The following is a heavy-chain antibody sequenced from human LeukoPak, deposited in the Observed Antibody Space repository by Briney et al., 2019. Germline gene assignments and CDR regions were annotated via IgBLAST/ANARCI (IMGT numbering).Heavy chain of an antibody. V-gene: IGHV3-30*02. Sequence: GGSLRLSCGASGFTFSSYGMHWVRQAPGKGLEWVAFIRYDGSNKYYADSVKGRFTISRDNSKNTLYLQMNSLRAEDTSVCYCNMVTPTPTAQTWLRLDWGQGTLVTVSS. CDR3: NMVTPTPTAQTWLRLD. CDR1: GFTFSSYG. D-gene: IGHD2-21*02. J-gene: IGHJ4*02. CDR2: IRYDGSNK.